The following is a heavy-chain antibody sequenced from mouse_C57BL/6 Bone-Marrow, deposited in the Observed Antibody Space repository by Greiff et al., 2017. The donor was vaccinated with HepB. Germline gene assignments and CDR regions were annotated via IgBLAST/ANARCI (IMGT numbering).Heavy chain of an antibody. V-gene: IGHV1-5*01. CDR1: GYTFTSYW. J-gene: IGHJ2*01. CDR3: TGEGYGSSYYFDY. CDR2: IYPGNSDT. Sequence: VHVKQSGTVLARPGASVKMSCKTSGYTFTSYWMHWVKQRPGQGLEWIGAIYPGNSDTSYNQKFKGKAKLTAVTSASTAYMELSSLTNEDSAVYYCTGEGYGSSYYFDYWGQGTTLTVSS. D-gene: IGHD1-1*01.